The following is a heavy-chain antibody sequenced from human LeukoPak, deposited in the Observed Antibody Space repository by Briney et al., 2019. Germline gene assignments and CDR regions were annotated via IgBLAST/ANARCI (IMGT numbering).Heavy chain of an antibody. CDR2: IIPILGIA. CDR3: ARDRNVEMATISDYDY. Sequence: SVKVSCKASGGTFSSYAISWVRQAPGQGLEWMGRIIPILGIANYAQKFQGRVTITADKSTSTAYMELSSLRSEDTAVYYCARDRNVEMATISDYDYWGQGTLVTVSS. D-gene: IGHD5-24*01. V-gene: IGHV1-69*04. J-gene: IGHJ4*02. CDR1: GGTFSSYA.